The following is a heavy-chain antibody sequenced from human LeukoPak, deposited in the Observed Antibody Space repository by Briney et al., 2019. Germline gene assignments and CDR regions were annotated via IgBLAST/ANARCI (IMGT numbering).Heavy chain of an antibody. D-gene: IGHD4-17*01. Sequence: PSETLSLTCTVSGGSISGYYWSWIRQPAGKGLEWIGRIYTSGSTNYNPSLKSRVTMSVDTSKNQFSLKLSSVTAADTAVYYCAKQEDYGDYFDYWGQGTLVTVSS. CDR2: IYTSGST. CDR1: GGSISGYY. J-gene: IGHJ4*02. CDR3: AKQEDYGDYFDY. V-gene: IGHV4-4*07.